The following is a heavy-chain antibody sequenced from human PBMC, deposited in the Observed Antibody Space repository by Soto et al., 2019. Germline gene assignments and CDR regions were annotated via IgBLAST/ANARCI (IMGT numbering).Heavy chain of an antibody. J-gene: IGHJ5*02. Sequence: GASVKVSCKTSGYTFTTYDIHWVREASGQGLEWMGSMNRNSGDTAYAQKLQDRVTMTRDTSISTAHMELSSLRSEDTATYYCAVTYFDYTWGHHRYSWGQGTPVTV. CDR2: MNRNSGDT. V-gene: IGHV1-8*02. CDR1: GYTFTTYD. CDR3: AVTYFDYTWGHHRYS. D-gene: IGHD3-16*02.